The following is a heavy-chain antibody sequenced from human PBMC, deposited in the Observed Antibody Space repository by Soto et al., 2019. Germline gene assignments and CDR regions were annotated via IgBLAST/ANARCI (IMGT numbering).Heavy chain of an antibody. CDR2: MNPNSGNT. V-gene: IGHV1-8*01. D-gene: IGHD3-9*01. CDR1: GYTFTSYD. CDR3: ARSYDILTGYYHLFYYYYYGMDV. Sequence: QVQLVQSGAEVKKPGASVKVSCKASGYTFTSYDINWVRQATGQGLEWMGWMNPNSGNTGYAQKFRGRVTMTRNTSISTAYMELSSLRSEDTAVYYCARSYDILTGYYHLFYYYYYGMDVWGQGTTVTVSS. J-gene: IGHJ6*02.